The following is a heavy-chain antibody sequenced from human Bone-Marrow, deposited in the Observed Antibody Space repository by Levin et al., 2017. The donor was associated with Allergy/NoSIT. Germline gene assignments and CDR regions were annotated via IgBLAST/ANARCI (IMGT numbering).Heavy chain of an antibody. V-gene: IGHV3-9*01. J-gene: IGHJ4*02. CDR2: ISWNSAFI. D-gene: IGHD3-3*01. CDR3: VKDGIQFWRGYFDY. CDR1: GFTFDDSA. Sequence: SLKISCAASGFTFDDSAMHWVRQTPGKGLEWISGISWNSAFIDYADSVKGRFTISRDNANNSLYLQMNSLRAEDTALYYCVKDGIQFWRGYFDYWGQGALVTVSS.